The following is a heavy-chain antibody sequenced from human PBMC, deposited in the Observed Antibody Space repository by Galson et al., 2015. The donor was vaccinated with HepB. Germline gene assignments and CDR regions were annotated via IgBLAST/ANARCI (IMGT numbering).Heavy chain of an antibody. V-gene: IGHV3-23*01. Sequence: SLRLSCAASGFTFSSYAMSWVRQAPGKGLEWVSAISGSGGSTYYADSVKGRFTISRDISKNTLFLQMNSLRAGDTAVYYCAKDLRGWYGEFDYWGQGTLVTVSS. D-gene: IGHD3-10*01. J-gene: IGHJ4*02. CDR2: ISGSGGST. CDR1: GFTFSSYA. CDR3: AKDLRGWYGEFDY.